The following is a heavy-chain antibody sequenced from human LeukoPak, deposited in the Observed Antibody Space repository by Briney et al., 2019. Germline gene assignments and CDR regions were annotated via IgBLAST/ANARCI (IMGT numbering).Heavy chain of an antibody. Sequence: GSLRLSCAASGFTFSSYHMNWVRRAPGKGLEWVSYISGSGSNIYYADSVKGQFTISRDNAKNSLYLQMNGLRAEDTAVYYCARESSWAFDYWGQGTLVTVSS. CDR2: ISGSGSNI. J-gene: IGHJ4*02. CDR1: GFTFSSYH. V-gene: IGHV3-48*01. D-gene: IGHD6-13*01. CDR3: ARESSWAFDY.